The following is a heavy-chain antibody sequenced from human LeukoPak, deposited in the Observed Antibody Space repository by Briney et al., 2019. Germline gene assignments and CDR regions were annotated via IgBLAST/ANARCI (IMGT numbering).Heavy chain of an antibody. CDR1: GFTFSSYW. J-gene: IGHJ6*02. CDR3: VKDLSSAITSALVLDV. V-gene: IGHV3-7*01. D-gene: IGHD3-22*01. CDR2: IKQDGSEK. Sequence: GGSLRLSCAASGFTFSSYWVSWVRQAPGKGLEWVANIKQDGSEKYYVDSVKGRFTISRDNAKNSLYLQMNSLRAEDTAVYYCVKDLSSAITSALVLDVWGQGTTVIVSS.